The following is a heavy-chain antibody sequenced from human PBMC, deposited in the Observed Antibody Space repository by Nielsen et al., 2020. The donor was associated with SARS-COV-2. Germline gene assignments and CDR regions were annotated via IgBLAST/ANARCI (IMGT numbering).Heavy chain of an antibody. CDR2: ISSSGSTI. CDR3: ARDFEIYSYGGG. D-gene: IGHD5-18*01. Sequence: GESLKISCAASGFTYSDYYMSWIRQAPGKGLEWVSYISSSGSTIYYADSVKGRFTISRDNAKNSLYLQMNSLRAEDTAVYYCARDFEIYSYGGGWGQGTLVTVSS. CDR1: GFTYSDYY. J-gene: IGHJ4*02. V-gene: IGHV3-11*04.